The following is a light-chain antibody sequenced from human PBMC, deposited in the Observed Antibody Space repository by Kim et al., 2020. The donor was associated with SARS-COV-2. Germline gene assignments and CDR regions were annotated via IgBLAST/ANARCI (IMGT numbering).Light chain of an antibody. V-gene: IGKV1-9*01. CDR3: QQLNTYPWT. J-gene: IGKJ1*01. CDR1: QGIDNH. Sequence: ASVGDRVAVTCRTSQGIDNHLAWYQQKPGKAPKLLIFAATTLQSGVPSRFSGSGSGTEFTLTVSSLQPEDFAIYYCQQLNTYPWTFGQGTKVDIK. CDR2: AAT.